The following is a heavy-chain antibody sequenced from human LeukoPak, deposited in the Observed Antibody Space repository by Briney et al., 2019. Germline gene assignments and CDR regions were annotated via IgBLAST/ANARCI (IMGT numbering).Heavy chain of an antibody. J-gene: IGHJ3*02. CDR1: GYTFTGYY. CDR2: FNPNSGGT. CDR3: VRAGGGYDYGWGAFDI. V-gene: IGHV1-2*02. Sequence: GASVKVSCKASGYTFTGYYIHWVRQAPGHGLEWMGWFNPNSGGTNYAQKFQARVTMTRDTSISTAYMELSGLRSDDTAVYYCVRAGGGYDYGWGAFDIWGQGTMVTVSS. D-gene: IGHD3-10*01.